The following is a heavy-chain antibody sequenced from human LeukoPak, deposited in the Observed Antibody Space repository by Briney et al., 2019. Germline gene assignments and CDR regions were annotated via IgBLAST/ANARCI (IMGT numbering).Heavy chain of an antibody. J-gene: IGHJ4*02. V-gene: IGHV1-18*01. CDR3: SRDIRRDY. Sequence: ASVKLSRKSSGYTFTSYGISWVRQAPGQGLEWMGWISAYNGNTNYAQKLQGRVTMTTDTSTSTAYMELKSLSLNDTDVYYCSRDIRRDYWGQGTLVSVSS. CDR1: GYTFTSYG. CDR2: ISAYNGNT.